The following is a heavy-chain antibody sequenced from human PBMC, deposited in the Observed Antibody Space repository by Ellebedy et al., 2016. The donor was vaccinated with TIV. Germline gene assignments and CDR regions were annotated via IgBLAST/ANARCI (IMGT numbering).Heavy chain of an antibody. J-gene: IGHJ2*01. Sequence: GGSLRLXXAASGFTFSSYSMNWVRQAPGKGLEWVSSISSSSSYIYYADSVKGRFTISRDNSKNTLYLQMNSLRAEDTAVYYCARDNDSSGYYRFDLWGRGTLVTVSS. CDR2: ISSSSSYI. CDR1: GFTFSSYS. CDR3: ARDNDSSGYYRFDL. D-gene: IGHD3-22*01. V-gene: IGHV3-21*01.